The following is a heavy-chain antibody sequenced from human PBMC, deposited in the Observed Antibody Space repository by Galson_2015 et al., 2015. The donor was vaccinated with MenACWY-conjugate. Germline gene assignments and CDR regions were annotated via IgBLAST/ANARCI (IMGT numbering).Heavy chain of an antibody. J-gene: IGHJ4*02. D-gene: IGHD4-17*01. CDR3: AKSPRIRSDFDY. Sequence: SLRLSCAASGFTFDNYAMNWVRQAPGKGLEWVSSISSSGGRTFYADSVKGRFTISRDNSKNTLYLQMNSLTADDTAVYYCAKSPRIRSDFDYWGRGTLLTVPS. V-gene: IGHV3-23*01. CDR2: ISSSGGRT. CDR1: GFTFDNYA.